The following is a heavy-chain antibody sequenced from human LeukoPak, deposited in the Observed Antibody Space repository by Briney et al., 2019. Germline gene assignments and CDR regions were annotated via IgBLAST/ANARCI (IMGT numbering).Heavy chain of an antibody. J-gene: IGHJ5*02. CDR1: GYTFTGYY. D-gene: IGHD4-23*01. Sequence: SVKVSCKASGYTFTGYYMHWVRQAPGQGLEWMGRINPNSGGTNYAQKFQGRVTMTRDTSISTAYMGLSRLRSDDTAVYYCAREKGGLMVVTPEDWFDPWGQGTLVTVSS. CDR3: AREKGGLMVVTPEDWFDP. V-gene: IGHV1-2*06. CDR2: INPNSGGT.